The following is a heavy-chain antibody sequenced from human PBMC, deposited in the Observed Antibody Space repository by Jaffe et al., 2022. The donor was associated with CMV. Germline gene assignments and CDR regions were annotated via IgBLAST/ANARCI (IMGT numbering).Heavy chain of an antibody. Sequence: QLQLQESGPGLVKPSETLSLTCTVSGGSISSSSYYWGWIRQPPGKGLEWIGSIYYSGSTYYNPSLKSRVTISVDTSKNQFSLKLSSVTAADTAVYYCARPKIKSSSWYNDWGQGTLVTVSS. CDR3: ARPKIKSSSWYND. CDR1: GGSISSSSYY. D-gene: IGHD6-13*01. J-gene: IGHJ4*02. CDR2: IYYSGST. V-gene: IGHV4-39*01.